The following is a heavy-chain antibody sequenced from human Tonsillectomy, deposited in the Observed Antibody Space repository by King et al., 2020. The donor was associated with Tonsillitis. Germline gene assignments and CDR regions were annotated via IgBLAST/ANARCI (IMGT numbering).Heavy chain of an antibody. V-gene: IGHV3-48*03. CDR2: ISVSGSTI. CDR1: GFTFSSYE. D-gene: IGHD3-22*01. CDR3: AREGYSDSSGYYTS. J-gene: IGHJ4*02. Sequence: VQLVESGGGLVPPGGSLILSCAASGFTFSSYEMNWVSQAPGKGLEWISSISVSGSTIYYADSVKGRFTISRDNAKNSLYLQMNSLRAEDTAVYYCAREGYSDSSGYYTSGGQGTLVTVSS.